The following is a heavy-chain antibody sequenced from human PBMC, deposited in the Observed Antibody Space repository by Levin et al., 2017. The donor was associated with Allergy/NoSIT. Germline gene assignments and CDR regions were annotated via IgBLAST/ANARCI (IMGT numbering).Heavy chain of an antibody. V-gene: IGHV1-69*13. CDR3: ASSVSSGDMLTGAGY. J-gene: IGHJ4*02. CDR1: GGTFSSYA. Sequence: SVKVSCKASGGTFSSYAISWVRQAPGQGLEWMGGIIPIFGTANYAQKFQGRVTITADESTSTAYMELSSLRSEDTGGYYCASSVSSGDMLTGAGYWGQGTLVTVSS. CDR2: IIPIFGTA. D-gene: IGHD3-9*01.